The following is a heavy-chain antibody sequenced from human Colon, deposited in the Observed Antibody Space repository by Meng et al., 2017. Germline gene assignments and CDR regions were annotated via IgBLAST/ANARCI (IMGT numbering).Heavy chain of an antibody. Sequence: GLVKPSGTLSLTCAVSGGSISSSHWWSWVRQPPGKGLEWIGEIYHSESTNYNPSLKSRVTILVDKSKNQFSLKLTSVTAADTAIYYCSRVSKEDYGDYSFDYWGQGTLVTVSS. CDR3: SRVSKEDYGDYSFDY. V-gene: IGHV4-4*02. D-gene: IGHD4-17*01. CDR2: IYHSEST. J-gene: IGHJ4*02. CDR1: GGSISSSHW.